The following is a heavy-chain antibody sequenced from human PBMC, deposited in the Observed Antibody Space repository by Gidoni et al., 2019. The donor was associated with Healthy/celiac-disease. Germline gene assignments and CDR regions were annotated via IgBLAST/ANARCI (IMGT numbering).Heavy chain of an antibody. Sequence: EVQLVESGGGLVQPGGSLRLSCAASGFTVSSNYMSWVRQAPGKGLEWVSVIYSGGSTYYADSEKGRFTISRDNSKNTLYLQMNSLRAEDTAVYYCARAHSSSWYYYYWGQGTLGHRLL. V-gene: IGHV3-66*02. D-gene: IGHD6-13*01. J-gene: IGHJ4*02. CDR2: IYSGGST. CDR1: GFTVSSNY. CDR3: ARAHSSSWYYYY.